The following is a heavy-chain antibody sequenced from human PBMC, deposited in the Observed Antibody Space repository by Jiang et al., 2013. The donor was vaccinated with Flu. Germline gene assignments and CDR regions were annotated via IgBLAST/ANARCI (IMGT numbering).Heavy chain of an antibody. V-gene: IGHV4-39*01. CDR2: IYYSGST. J-gene: IGHJ4*02. CDR1: GGSISSSSYY. D-gene: IGHD3-22*01. Sequence: KPSETLSLTCTVSGGSISSSSYYWGWIRQPPGKGLEWIGSIYYSGSTYYNPSLKSRVTISVDTSKNQFSLKLSSVTAADTAVYYCTRTPLQYYYDSSGPRPFDYWGQGTLVTVSS. CDR3: TRTPLQYYYDSSGPRPFDY.